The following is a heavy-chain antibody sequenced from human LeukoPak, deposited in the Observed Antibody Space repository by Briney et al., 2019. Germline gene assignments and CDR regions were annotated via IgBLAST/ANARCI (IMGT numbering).Heavy chain of an antibody. CDR3: AKGPAYYYDSSGPADGMDV. Sequence: GGSLRLSCAASGFTFSDEYMSWIRQAPGKGLEWVAVISYDGSNKYYADSVKGRFTISRDNSKNTLYLQMNSLRAEDTAVYYCAKGPAYYYDSSGPADGMDVWGQGTTVTVSS. J-gene: IGHJ6*02. D-gene: IGHD3-22*01. V-gene: IGHV3-30-3*01. CDR1: GFTFSDEY. CDR2: ISYDGSNK.